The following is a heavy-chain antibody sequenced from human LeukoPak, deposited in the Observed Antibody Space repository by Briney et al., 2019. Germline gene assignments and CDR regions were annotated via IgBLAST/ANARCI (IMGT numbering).Heavy chain of an antibody. J-gene: IGHJ4*02. Sequence: SVKVSCKASGGTFSSYAIGWVRQAPGQGLEWMGGIIPIFGTANYAQKFQGRVTITADESTSTAYMELSSLRSEDTAVYYCARDLGSSSAADYFDYWGQGTLVTVSS. CDR3: ARDLGSSSAADYFDY. CDR1: GGTFSSYA. V-gene: IGHV1-69*13. D-gene: IGHD6-6*01. CDR2: IIPIFGTA.